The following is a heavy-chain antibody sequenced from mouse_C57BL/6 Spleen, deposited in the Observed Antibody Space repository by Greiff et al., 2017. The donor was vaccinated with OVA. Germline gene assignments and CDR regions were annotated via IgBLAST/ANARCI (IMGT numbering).Heavy chain of an antibody. J-gene: IGHJ3*01. CDR3: TTHGDYDLKVWFAY. D-gene: IGHD2-4*01. V-gene: IGHV5-9*04. Sequence: EVKLVESGGGLVKPGGSLKLSCAASGFTFSSYTMSWVRQTPEKRLEWVATISGGDGNTYYPASVQGRFTISRDTAKNTLYLQMSSLMSEDTAVYYCTTHGDYDLKVWFAYWGQGTLVTVSA. CDR2: ISGGDGNT. CDR1: GFTFSSYT.